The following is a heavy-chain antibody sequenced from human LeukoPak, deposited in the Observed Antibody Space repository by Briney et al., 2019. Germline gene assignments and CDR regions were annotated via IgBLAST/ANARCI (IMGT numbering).Heavy chain of an antibody. CDR2: INHSGST. Sequence: PSETLSLTCAVYGGSFSGYYWSWIRQPPGKGLEWIGEINHSGSTNYNPSLKSRVTISVDTSKNQFSLKLSSVTAADTAVYYCARAIVTASQKYYFDYWGQGTLVTVSS. V-gene: IGHV4-34*01. J-gene: IGHJ4*02. CDR3: ARAIVTASQKYYFDY. CDR1: GGSFSGYY. D-gene: IGHD2-21*02.